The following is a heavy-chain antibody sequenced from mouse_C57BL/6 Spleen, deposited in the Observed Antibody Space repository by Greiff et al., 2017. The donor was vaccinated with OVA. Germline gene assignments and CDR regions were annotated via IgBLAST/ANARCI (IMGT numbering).Heavy chain of an antibody. CDR1: GFTFSSYA. J-gene: IGHJ4*01. CDR2: ISDGGSYT. D-gene: IGHD4-1*01. CDR3: ARVANWPYTPMDY. Sequence: RVESGGGLVKPGGSLKLSCAASGFTFSSYAMSWVRQTPEKRLEWVATISDGGSYTYYPDNVKGRFTISRDNAKNNLYLQMSHLKSEDTAMYYCARVANWPYTPMDYWGQGTSVTVSS. V-gene: IGHV5-4*01.